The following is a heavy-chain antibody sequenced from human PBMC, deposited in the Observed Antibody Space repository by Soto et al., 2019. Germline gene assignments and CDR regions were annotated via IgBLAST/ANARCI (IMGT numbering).Heavy chain of an antibody. D-gene: IGHD3-3*01. CDR1: GFTFSSYN. CDR2: ISSSSSTI. CDR3: ARDRGITIFGVVIMGDFDY. J-gene: IGHJ4*02. Sequence: EVQLVESGGGLVQPGGSLRLSCAASGFTFSSYNMNWVRQATGKGREWVSYISSSSSTIYYADSVKGRFTISRDNAKNSLYLQRNGLRADDTAVYYCARDRGITIFGVVIMGDFDYWGQGTLVTVAS. V-gene: IGHV3-48*01.